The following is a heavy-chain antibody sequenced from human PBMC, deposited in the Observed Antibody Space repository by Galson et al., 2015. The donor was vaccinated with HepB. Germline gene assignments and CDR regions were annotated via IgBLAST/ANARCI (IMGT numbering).Heavy chain of an antibody. V-gene: IGHV1-18*01. CDR1: GYTFSTYS. CDR2: ISLYNRDT. D-gene: IGHD2-15*01. CDR3: ARGALVGVVGGSQNNWFAP. Sequence: SCKASGYTFSTYSVTWVRQAPGQGLEWMGWISLYNRDTTYARKFQGRVTMTTDTLTTTAYMELRSLRSDDTAFYYCARGALVGVVGGSQNNWFAPWGQGTLVTVSS. J-gene: IGHJ5*02.